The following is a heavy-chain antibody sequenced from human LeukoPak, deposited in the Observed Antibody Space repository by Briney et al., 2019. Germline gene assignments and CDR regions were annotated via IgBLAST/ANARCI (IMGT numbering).Heavy chain of an antibody. CDR2: IYYSGST. CDR3: ARGRQMVTY. Sequence: SETLSLTCTVSGGSISTYYWSWIRQPPGKGLEWIGNIYYSGSTNYNPSLKSRVTISVDTSKNQFSLKLSSVTAADTAVYYCARGRQMVTYWGQGTLVTVSS. D-gene: IGHD5-18*01. J-gene: IGHJ4*02. CDR1: GGSISTYY. V-gene: IGHV4-59*01.